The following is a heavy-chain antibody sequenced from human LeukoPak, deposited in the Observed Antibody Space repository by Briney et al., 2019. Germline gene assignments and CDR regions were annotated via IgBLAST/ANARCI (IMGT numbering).Heavy chain of an antibody. D-gene: IGHD3-10*01. CDR2: IKNTVHGGTT. CDR1: GFTFNNAW. Sequence: KPGESLRLSCAASGFTFNNAWMTWVRQAPGKGLEWVGLIKNTVHGGTTASAAPVKGRFTISRDDSKTMLYLQMNNLKTEDTAVYYCSTMENYYNDTHFDYWGPGTLVTVSS. CDR3: STMENYYNDTHFDY. V-gene: IGHV3-15*01. J-gene: IGHJ4*02.